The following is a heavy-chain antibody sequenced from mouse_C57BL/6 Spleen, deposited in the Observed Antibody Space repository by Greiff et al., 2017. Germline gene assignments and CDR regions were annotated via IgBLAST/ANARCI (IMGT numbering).Heavy chain of an antibody. V-gene: IGHV1-18*01. D-gene: IGHD5-5*01. CDR2: INPNNGGT. CDR3: ARSLPHYWYFDD. Sequence: EVLLKQSGPELVKPGASVKIPCKASGYTFTDYKMDWVKQSHGKSLEWIGDINPNNGGTIYNQKFKGKATLTVDKSSSTAYMELRSLTSEDTAVYYCARSLPHYWYFDDWGTGTTVTVSA. J-gene: IGHJ1*03. CDR1: GYTFTDYK.